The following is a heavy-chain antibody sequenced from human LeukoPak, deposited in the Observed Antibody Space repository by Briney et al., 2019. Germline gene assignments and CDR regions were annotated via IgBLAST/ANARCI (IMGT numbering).Heavy chain of an antibody. CDR2: INPNGGST. D-gene: IGHD1-14*01. J-gene: IGHJ4*02. V-gene: IGHV1-46*01. Sequence: INPNGGSTNCAQKFQGRVTMTRDTSTSTVYMELRSLRSEDTAVYYCARLPWETSRPPEPDYWGQGTLVTVSS. CDR3: ARLPWETSRPPEPDY.